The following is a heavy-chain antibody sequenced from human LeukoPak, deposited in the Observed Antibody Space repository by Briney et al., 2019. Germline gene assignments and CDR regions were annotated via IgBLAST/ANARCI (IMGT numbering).Heavy chain of an antibody. J-gene: IGHJ5*02. V-gene: IGHV6-1*01. CDR2: TYYRSKWYN. CDR1: GDSVSSNSAA. CDR3: ARGEGYCSSTSCLNWFDP. Sequence: QTLSLTCAISGDSVSSNSAAWNWIRQSPSRGLEWLGRTYYRSKWYNDYAVSVKSRITINPDTSKNQFSLQLNSVTPEDTAVYYCARGEGYCSSTSCLNWFDPWGQGTLVTVSS. D-gene: IGHD2-2*01.